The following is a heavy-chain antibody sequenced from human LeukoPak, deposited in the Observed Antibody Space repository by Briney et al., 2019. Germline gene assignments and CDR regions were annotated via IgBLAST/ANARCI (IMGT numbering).Heavy chain of an antibody. CDR2: IRSTGSST. V-gene: IGHV3-11*04. D-gene: IGHD3-3*01. J-gene: IGHJ5*02. CDR3: ARVYYASWSGQPLSQHWLDP. Sequence: GGSLRLSCTASGFTFRDYYVTWIRQAPGKGLEWVSYIRSTGSSTAYADSVKGRFAVSRDNAKNSLYLQMNGLRVEDTAVYYCARVYYASWSGQPLSQHWLDPWGQGTLVTVSS. CDR1: GFTFRDYY.